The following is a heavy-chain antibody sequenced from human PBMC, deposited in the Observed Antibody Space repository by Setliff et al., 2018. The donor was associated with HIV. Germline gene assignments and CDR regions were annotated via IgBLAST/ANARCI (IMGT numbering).Heavy chain of an antibody. CDR1: GDTLSDYY. V-gene: IGHV1-2*02. CDR3: AREYPRVAGPTPYYFDY. D-gene: IGHD2-15*01. Sequence: ASVKVSCKASGDTLSDYYIHWVRQAPGQGLEWMGWINPDSGGTNYAQKFQGRVTITRDTSASTAYMELSSLRSEDMAVYYCAREYPRVAGPTPYYFDYWGQGTLVTVSS. J-gene: IGHJ4*02. CDR2: INPDSGGT.